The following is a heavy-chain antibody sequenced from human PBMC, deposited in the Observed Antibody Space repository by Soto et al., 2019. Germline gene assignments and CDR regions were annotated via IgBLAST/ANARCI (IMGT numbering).Heavy chain of an antibody. CDR2: ISPNSGNT. J-gene: IGHJ6*02. Sequence: ASVKVSCKTSGYTFTRNGISWVRQAPGQGLEWMGWISPNSGNTKNAQKLQGRVIMTTDTSTSTAYMELRSLRSDDTAVYYCVKDRDSNSWPSRDVWGPGTTLTVSS. CDR1: GYTFTRNG. D-gene: IGHD3-22*01. CDR3: VKDRDSNSWPSRDV. V-gene: IGHV1-18*01.